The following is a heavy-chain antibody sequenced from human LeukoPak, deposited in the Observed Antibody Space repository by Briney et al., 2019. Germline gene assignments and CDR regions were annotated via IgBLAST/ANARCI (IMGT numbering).Heavy chain of an antibody. J-gene: IGHJ4*02. D-gene: IGHD6-19*01. Sequence: GGSLRLSCAASGFTVSSNYMSWVRQAPGKGLEWVSVIYSGGSTYYADSVKGRFTIPRDNSKNTLYLQMKSLRAEDTAVYYCARVSAPGTSGWYFGYWGQGTLVTVSS. V-gene: IGHV3-53*01. CDR1: GFTVSSNY. CDR3: ARVSAPGTSGWYFGY. CDR2: IYSGGST.